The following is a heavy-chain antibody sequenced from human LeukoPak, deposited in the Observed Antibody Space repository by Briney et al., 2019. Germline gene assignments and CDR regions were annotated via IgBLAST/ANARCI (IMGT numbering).Heavy chain of an antibody. D-gene: IGHD3-22*01. CDR3: ARDIYYDSSGYYGSVY. J-gene: IGHJ4*02. V-gene: IGHV3-66*01. CDR1: GFTVSSNY. Sequence: GGSLRLSCAASGFTVSSNYMSWVRQAPGKGLEWVSVIYSGGSTYYADSVKGRFTISRDNSKNSLYLQMNSLRAEDTAVYYCARDIYYDSSGYYGSVYWGQGTLVTVSS. CDR2: IYSGGST.